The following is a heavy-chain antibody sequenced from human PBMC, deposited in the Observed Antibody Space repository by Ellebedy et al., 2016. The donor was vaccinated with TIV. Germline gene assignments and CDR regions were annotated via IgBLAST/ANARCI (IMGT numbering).Heavy chain of an antibody. CDR2: ITGSGGST. D-gene: IGHD6-19*01. Sequence: GGSLRLSCAASGFTFSSYAMSWVRQAPGKGLEWVSAITGSGGSTYYADSVKGRFTISRDNSKNTLYLQMNSLRAEDTAVYYCAKDQAEQWLVQVGWYFDLWGRGTLVTVSS. J-gene: IGHJ2*01. CDR1: GFTFSSYA. V-gene: IGHV3-23*01. CDR3: AKDQAEQWLVQVGWYFDL.